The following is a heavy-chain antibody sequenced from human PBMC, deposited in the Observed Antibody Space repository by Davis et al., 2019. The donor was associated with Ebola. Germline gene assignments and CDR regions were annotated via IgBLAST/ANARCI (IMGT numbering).Heavy chain of an antibody. J-gene: IGHJ6*02. CDR3: ARDGYSTPMDV. CDR1: GFTFSSYA. V-gene: IGHV3-64*01. Sequence: PGGSLRLSCAASGFTFSSYAMHWVRQAPGKGLEYVSAISSNGGSTYYANSVKGRFTISRDNSKNTLYLQMGSLRAEDMAVYYCARDGYSTPMDVWGQGTTVTVSS. D-gene: IGHD6-13*01. CDR2: ISSNGGST.